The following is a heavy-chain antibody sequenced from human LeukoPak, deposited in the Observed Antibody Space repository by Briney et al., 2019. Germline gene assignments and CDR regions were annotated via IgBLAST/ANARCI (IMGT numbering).Heavy chain of an antibody. D-gene: IGHD5-24*01. CDR1: GFTFSYYG. CDR3: AKDGPRAVDDGFDI. V-gene: IGHV3-33*06. CDR2: IWSDGSNK. Sequence: PGGPLRLSCAASGFTFSYYGMHWVRQAPGKGLEWVAVIWSDGSNKYYADSVKGRFTISRDNSKNTLYMQMNSLRAEDTAVYYCAKDGPRAVDDGFDIRGQGTMGIVSS. J-gene: IGHJ3*02.